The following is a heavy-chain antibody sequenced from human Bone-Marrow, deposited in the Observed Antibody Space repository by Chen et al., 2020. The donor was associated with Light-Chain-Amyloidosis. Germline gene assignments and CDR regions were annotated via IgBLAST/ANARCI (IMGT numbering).Heavy chain of an antibody. CDR2: IKPSSGAT. D-gene: IGHD6-13*01. J-gene: IGHJ4*01. CDR1: GYLFIGFY. CDR3: AREGGVAAPLDH. V-gene: IGHV1-2*06. Sequence: QVQLVQSGAEVKEPGASVALSCKTSGYLFIGFYIHWIRQAPGEGLQWMGRIKPSSGATNYAQQFQGRITLSRDTSVNTAYMELHNLTSDATAVYFCAREGGVAAPLDHWGHGTLVTVSA.